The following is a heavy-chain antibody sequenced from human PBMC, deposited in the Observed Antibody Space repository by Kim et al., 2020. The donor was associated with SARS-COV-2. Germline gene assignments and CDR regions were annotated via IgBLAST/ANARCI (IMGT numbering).Heavy chain of an antibody. CDR3: AGGGGTYFYFDS. J-gene: IGHJ4*02. D-gene: IGHD1-26*01. V-gene: IGHV3-33*01. Sequence: GGSLRLSCTASGLNFRSYGMHWVRQAPGKGLEWVAVIWYDGSYKYYGDSVKGRFTISRDNSKKTLYLQMNSLRAEDTAVYYCAGGGGTYFYFDSWGQGTL. CDR2: IWYDGSYK. CDR1: GLNFRSYG.